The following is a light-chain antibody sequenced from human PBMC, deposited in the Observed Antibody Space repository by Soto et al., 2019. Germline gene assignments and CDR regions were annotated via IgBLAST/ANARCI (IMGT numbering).Light chain of an antibody. CDR2: DAS. Sequence: EVVLTQSPGTLSLSPGERATLSCRASQNVSSYVAWHQQKPGQSPRLLIYDASKRATGIPARFSGSGSGADFTLTISSLEPEDFAFYYCQQRFFGPGTKVDLK. V-gene: IGKV3-11*01. CDR3: QQRF. J-gene: IGKJ3*01. CDR1: QNVSSY.